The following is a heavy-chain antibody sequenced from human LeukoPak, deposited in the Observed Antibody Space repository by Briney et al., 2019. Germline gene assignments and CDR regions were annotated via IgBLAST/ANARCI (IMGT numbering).Heavy chain of an antibody. CDR2: IYYSESA. Sequence: SETLSLTCTVSGGSISTYYWSWIRQPPGKGLEWIGYIYYSESANYNPSLKSRVTISVDTSKNQFSLKLNSVTAADTAVYYCARGIAAADLYGPWGQGTLVTVSS. CDR1: GGSISTYY. CDR3: ARGIAAADLYGP. J-gene: IGHJ5*02. D-gene: IGHD6-13*01. V-gene: IGHV4-59*01.